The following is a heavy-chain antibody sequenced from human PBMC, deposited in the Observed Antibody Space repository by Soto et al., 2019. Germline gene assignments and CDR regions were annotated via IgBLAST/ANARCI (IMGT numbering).Heavy chain of an antibody. CDR3: AKLILVPPDLYYFDY. V-gene: IGHV3-23*01. Sequence: EVQLLESGGGLVQPGGSLRLSCAASGFTFSSYAMSWVRQAPGKGLEWVSAISGSGGSTYYADSVKGRFTISRDNSKNTLYLQMNSLRAEDTTVYYCAKLILVPPDLYYFDYWGQGTLVTVSS. J-gene: IGHJ4*02. D-gene: IGHD2-2*01. CDR2: ISGSGGST. CDR1: GFTFSSYA.